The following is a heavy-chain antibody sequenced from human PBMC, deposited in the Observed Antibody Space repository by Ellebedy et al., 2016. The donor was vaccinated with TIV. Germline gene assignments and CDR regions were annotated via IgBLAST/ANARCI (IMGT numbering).Heavy chain of an antibody. CDR3: ARDVVRGVPLVGFDI. CDR1: GFTFSVYW. D-gene: IGHD3-10*01. Sequence: GGSLRLSXAASGFTFSVYWMNWVRQAPGKGPEWVAKIKQDGSEMYHVDSVKGRFTISRDNARNSLYLQMNSLRAEDTAVYYCARDVVRGVPLVGFDIWGQGTMVTVSS. V-gene: IGHV3-7*01. J-gene: IGHJ3*02. CDR2: IKQDGSEM.